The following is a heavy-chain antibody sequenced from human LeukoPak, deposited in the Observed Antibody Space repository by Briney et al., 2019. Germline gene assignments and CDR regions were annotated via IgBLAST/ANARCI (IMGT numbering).Heavy chain of an antibody. J-gene: IGHJ4*02. CDR1: GGSISRYY. CDR3: ARGVYIAAAQYGY. CDR2: IYYSGST. V-gene: IGHV4-59*08. D-gene: IGHD6-13*01. Sequence: LSETLSLTCTVSGGSISRYYWSWIRQPPGKGLELIGHIYYSGSTNYNPSLKSRVTISVDTSKNQFSLKLSSVTAADTAVYYCARGVYIAAAQYGYWGQGTLVTVSS.